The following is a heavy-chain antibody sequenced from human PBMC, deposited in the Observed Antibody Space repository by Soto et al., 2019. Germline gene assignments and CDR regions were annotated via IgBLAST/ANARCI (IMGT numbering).Heavy chain of an antibody. CDR2: VDPGATRT. CDR1: GFTFSNYW. D-gene: IGHD3-10*01. Sequence: EVLLVESGGGLVQPGGSLRLSCAASGFTFSNYWMHWVRQAPVKGLVWVSRVDPGATRTDYADSVEGRFTVSRDDAENPLHLQMDSLTAEDTGVYYCGRGGQGLADYWGQGTLVTVSS. V-gene: IGHV3-74*01. CDR3: GRGGQGLADY. J-gene: IGHJ4*02.